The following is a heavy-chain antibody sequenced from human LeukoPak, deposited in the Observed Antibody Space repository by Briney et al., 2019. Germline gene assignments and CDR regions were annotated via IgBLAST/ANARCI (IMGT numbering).Heavy chain of an antibody. D-gene: IGHD6-13*01. CDR1: GAYIHNNNW. V-gene: IGHV4-4*02. Sequence: NPSETLSLTCAVSGAYIHNNNWWSWVRQPPGKGLEWIGEISQSGGTNYNPSLTSRGSISLDNSKNQFSLKLNFVTAADTAVYYCARELASSSATWGRGILVTVSS. CDR2: ISQSGGT. CDR3: ARELASSSAT. J-gene: IGHJ5*02.